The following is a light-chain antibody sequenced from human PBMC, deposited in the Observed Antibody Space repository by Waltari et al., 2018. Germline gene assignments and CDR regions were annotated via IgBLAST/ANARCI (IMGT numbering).Light chain of an antibody. CDR3: ATWDDSLNGVV. CDR2: SNN. Sequence: QSVLTQPPSASGTPGQGVTISCSGSRSNIGTNTVNWYQQLPGTAPKVLMYSNNQRPSGVPARFSGSKSGTSASRAVSGLQSEDEGDYYCATWDDSLNGVVFGGGTKLTVL. CDR1: RSNIGTNT. V-gene: IGLV1-44*01. J-gene: IGLJ2*01.